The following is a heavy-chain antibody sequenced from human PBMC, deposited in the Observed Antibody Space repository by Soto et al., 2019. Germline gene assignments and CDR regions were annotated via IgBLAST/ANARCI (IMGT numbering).Heavy chain of an antibody. Sequence: QVQLQESGPGLVKPSQTLSLTCTVSGGSISSGDYYWSWIRQPPGKGLEWIGYIYYSGSTFYNPSLKSRLTISVDTSKNQFSLKLSSVTAADTAVYYCARERPDVARLDPWGQGTLVTVSS. CDR3: ARERPDVARLDP. J-gene: IGHJ5*02. CDR1: GGSISSGDYY. CDR2: IYYSGST. D-gene: IGHD6-6*01. V-gene: IGHV4-30-4*01.